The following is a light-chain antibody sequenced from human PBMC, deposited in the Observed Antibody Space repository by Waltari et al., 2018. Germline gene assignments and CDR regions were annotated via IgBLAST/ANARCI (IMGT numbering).Light chain of an antibody. J-gene: IGLJ1*01. V-gene: IGLV2-14*03. CDR3: SSYTSSSTYV. CDR2: DVS. Sequence: QSALTQPASVSGSPGQSFTSSCTGTSSDVGGYTYVSWYQQHPGKAPKLMIYDVSNRPSGLSNRFSGSKSGNTASLTISGLQAEDEADYYCSSYTSSSTYVFGTGTKVTVL. CDR1: SSDVGGYTY.